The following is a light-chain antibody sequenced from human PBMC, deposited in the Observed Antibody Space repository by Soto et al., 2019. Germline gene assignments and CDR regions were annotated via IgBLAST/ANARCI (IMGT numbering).Light chain of an antibody. CDR1: RGISSW. CDR3: QQANSFPIT. V-gene: IGKV1D-12*01. J-gene: IGKJ1*01. CDR2: AAS. Sequence: DIQMTQSPSSVSASVGDRVSITCRASRGISSWLAWYQQKPGKAPKLLIYAASSLQSGVPLRFSGSGSGTDFTLTISSLQPEDFATYYCQQANSFPITFGQGTKVDIK.